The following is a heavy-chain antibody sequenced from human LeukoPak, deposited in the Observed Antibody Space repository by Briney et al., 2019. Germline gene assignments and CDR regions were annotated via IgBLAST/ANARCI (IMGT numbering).Heavy chain of an antibody. D-gene: IGHD6-13*01. CDR3: ARDQMKGIAAAGTGFDY. CDR2: ISSSGSTI. V-gene: IGHV3-11*01. Sequence: GGSLGLSCAASGFTFSDYYMSWIRQAPGKGLEWVSYISSSGSTIYYADSVKGRFTISRDNAKNSLYLQMSSLRAEDTAVYYCARDQMKGIAAAGTGFDYWGQGTLVTVSS. J-gene: IGHJ4*02. CDR1: GFTFSDYY.